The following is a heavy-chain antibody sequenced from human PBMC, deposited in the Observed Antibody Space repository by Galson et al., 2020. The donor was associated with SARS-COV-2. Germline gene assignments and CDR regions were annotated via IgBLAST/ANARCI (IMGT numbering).Heavy chain of an antibody. J-gene: IGHJ4*02. V-gene: IGHV3-30*18. CDR1: GFTFSNFA. Sequence: LKPSCAAPGFTFSNFAMHWVRQAPAPGLEPVAVIADEGTNTYYRDSVKRRFSISSDNSKNTPYLQINGLRVEDTDVYHCAKSLWFGEFLSPFDYWGQGARATVSS. CDR3: AKSLWFGEFLSPFDY. CDR2: IADEGTNT. D-gene: IGHD3-10*01.